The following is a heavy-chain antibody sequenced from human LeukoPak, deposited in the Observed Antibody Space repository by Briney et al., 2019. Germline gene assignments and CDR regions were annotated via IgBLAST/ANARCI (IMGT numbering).Heavy chain of an antibody. J-gene: IGHJ4*02. V-gene: IGHV4-30-4*01. CDR1: GGSISSGDYY. D-gene: IGHD6-13*01. Sequence: SQTLSLTCTVSGGSISSGDYYWSWIRQPPGKGLEWIGYIYYSGSTYYNPSLKSRVTISVDTSKNQFSLKLSSVTAADTAVYYCARGYLYSSSWPHFDYWGQGTLVTVSS. CDR3: ARGYLYSSSWPHFDY. CDR2: IYYSGST.